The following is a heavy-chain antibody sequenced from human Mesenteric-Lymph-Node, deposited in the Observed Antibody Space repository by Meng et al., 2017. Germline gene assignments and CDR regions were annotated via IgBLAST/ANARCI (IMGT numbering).Heavy chain of an antibody. V-gene: IGHV3-74*01. J-gene: IGHJ4*02. CDR3: TGLSGPFDY. CDR2: INSDGRTT. D-gene: IGHD6-19*01. CDR1: GFTISRHW. Sequence: EVQLVESGGGLVQPGGSLRLSRAASGFTISRHWMHWVRQAPGKGLVWVSRINSDGRTTNYADSVKGRFTISRDNAKNTLYLQMNSLRAEDTAVYFCTGLSGPFDYWGQGTLVTVSS.